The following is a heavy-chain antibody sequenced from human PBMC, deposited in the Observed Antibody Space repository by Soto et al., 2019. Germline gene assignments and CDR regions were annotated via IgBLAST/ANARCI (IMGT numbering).Heavy chain of an antibody. D-gene: IGHD5-12*01. CDR1: GGTFRTSA. CDR2: IMPVFPTP. V-gene: IGHV1-69*13. CDR3: ARHKDRLQLGGNYYYILDV. Sequence: ASVKVSCKASGGTFRTSALSWVRQAPGQGLDWMGGIMPVFPTPDYAQKFQGRVTITADESTSTAYMELGGLTSDDTAVYYCARHKDRLQLGGNYYYILDVWGQGTAVTVSS. J-gene: IGHJ6*02.